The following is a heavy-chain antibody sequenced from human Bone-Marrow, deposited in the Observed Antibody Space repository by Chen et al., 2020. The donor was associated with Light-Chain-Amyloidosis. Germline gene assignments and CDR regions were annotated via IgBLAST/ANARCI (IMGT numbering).Heavy chain of an antibody. V-gene: IGHV1-8*01. J-gene: IGHJ4*02. CDR3: ARGGDYYDSSGYYYLLDY. D-gene: IGHD3-22*01. CDR2: MNPNSGNT. Sequence: QVQLVQSGAEVKKPGASVKVSCKASGYTFTSDDINWVRQATGQGLEWMGWMNPNSGNTGYAQKFQGRVTMTRNTSISTAYMELSSLRSEDTAVYYCARGGDYYDSSGYYYLLDYWGQGTLVTVSS. CDR1: GYTFTSDD.